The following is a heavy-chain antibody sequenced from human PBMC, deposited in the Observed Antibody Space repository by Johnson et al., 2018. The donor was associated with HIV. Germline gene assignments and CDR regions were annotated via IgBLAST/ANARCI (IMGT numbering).Heavy chain of an antibody. V-gene: IGHV3-7*01. CDR2: IKQDGSEK. Sequence: VQLVETGGGLIQPGGSLRLSCAASGFTFSSYWMSWVRQAPGKGLEWVANIKQDGSEKYYVDSVKGRFTISRDNAKNSLYLQMNSLRAVDTAVYYCARDTYCSGGSCYSNAFDIWGQGTMVTVSS. CDR1: GFTFSSYW. J-gene: IGHJ3*02. D-gene: IGHD2-15*01. CDR3: ARDTYCSGGSCYSNAFDI.